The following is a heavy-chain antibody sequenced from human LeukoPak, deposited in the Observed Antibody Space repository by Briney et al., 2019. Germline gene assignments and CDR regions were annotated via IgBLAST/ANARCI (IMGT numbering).Heavy chain of an antibody. CDR3: ARERIPYSSSPGAFDI. CDR2: IYYSGST. Sequence: PSETLSLTCTVSGGSISSYYWSWIRQPPGKGLEWIGYIYYSGSTNYNPSLKSRVTISVDTSKNQFSLKLSSVTAADTAVYYCARERIPYSSSPGAFDIWGQATMVTVSS. J-gene: IGHJ3*02. CDR1: GGSISSYY. V-gene: IGHV4-59*01. D-gene: IGHD6-6*01.